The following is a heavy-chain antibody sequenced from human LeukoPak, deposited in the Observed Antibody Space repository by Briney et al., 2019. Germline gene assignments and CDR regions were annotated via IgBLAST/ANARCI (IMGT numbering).Heavy chain of an antibody. Sequence: GGSLRLSCAASGFTFSTFWVNWVRQTPGKWQEWVANIKQDGSEKYYVDSVKGRFTISRDNAKNSLYLQMNSLRDEDTAVYYCARSSGWIIDFWGQGTLVTVSS. CDR1: GFTFSTFW. D-gene: IGHD6-19*01. V-gene: IGHV3-7*01. CDR3: ARSSGWIIDF. J-gene: IGHJ4*02. CDR2: IKQDGSEK.